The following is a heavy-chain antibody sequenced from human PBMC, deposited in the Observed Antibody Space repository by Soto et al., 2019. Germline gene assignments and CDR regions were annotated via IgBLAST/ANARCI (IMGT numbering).Heavy chain of an antibody. D-gene: IGHD1-7*01. CDR2: RKQEGSEN. CDR1: GFTFSSYW. CDR3: ARDGNSPSFDY. J-gene: IGHJ4*02. V-gene: IGHV3-7*01. Sequence: GGSLRLSCAASGFTFSSYWMSWVRQAPGKGLEWVANRKQEGSENYYMDSVKGPLTISRDNAKNSLYLQMNSLRAEDTAVYYCARDGNSPSFDYWGQGTLVTVSS.